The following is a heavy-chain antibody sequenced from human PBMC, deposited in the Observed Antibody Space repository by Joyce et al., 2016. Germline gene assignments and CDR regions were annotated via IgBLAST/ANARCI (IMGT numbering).Heavy chain of an antibody. CDR3: AKASLTGYYIGAYYFDY. D-gene: IGHD3-9*01. Sequence: EVQVLESGGGLVQPGGSLRLSCAVSGFILRRYDMSWVRQAPGKGTEWVSAISSSGDSTYYTDSVKGRFTVSRDNSKKILYLQMNTLRAEDTAVYYCAKASLTGYYIGAYYFDYWGQGTLVTVSS. V-gene: IGHV3-23*01. CDR2: ISSSGDST. CDR1: GFILRRYD. J-gene: IGHJ4*02.